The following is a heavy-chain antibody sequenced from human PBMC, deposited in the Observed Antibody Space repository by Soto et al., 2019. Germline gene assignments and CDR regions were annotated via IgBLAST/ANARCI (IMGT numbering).Heavy chain of an antibody. J-gene: IGHJ4*02. V-gene: IGHV4-34*01. D-gene: IGHD5-12*01. CDR1: GGSLSGYY. CDR3: ARGQEGVVATH. CDR2: IKDGGLT. Sequence: QVQLQQWGAELLKPSETLSLTCAVYGGSLSGYYWSWIRQPPGKGLEWIGEIKDGGLTNYSPSLKSRATISVDTPKNQFSLKLHSVTAADTAVYYCARGQEGVVATHWDQGTLVAVSS.